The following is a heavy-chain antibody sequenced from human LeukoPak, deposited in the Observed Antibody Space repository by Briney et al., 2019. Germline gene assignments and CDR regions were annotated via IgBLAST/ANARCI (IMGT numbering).Heavy chain of an antibody. CDR2: TYPGDSNT. CDR3: ARLAPGIAVVSNWFDP. J-gene: IGHJ5*02. V-gene: IGHV5-51*01. CDR1: GYSFTNNW. Sequence: GESLKISCKGSGYSFTNNWIGWVRQMPGKGLEWMGITYPGDSNTRYSPSFQGQVTISADKSISTAYLQWSSLKASDTAMYYCARLAPGIAVVSNWFDPWGQGTLVTVSS. D-gene: IGHD6-19*01.